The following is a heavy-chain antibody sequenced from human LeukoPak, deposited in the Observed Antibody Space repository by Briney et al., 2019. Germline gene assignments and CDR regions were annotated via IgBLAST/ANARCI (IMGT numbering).Heavy chain of an antibody. CDR2: IYYTGST. V-gene: IGHV4-39*07. D-gene: IGHD5-12*01. CDR3: ASLGGYDLYYYYMDV. Sequence: SETLSLTCTVSGGSISSSPYYWGWIRQPPGKGLEWIASIYYTGSTYYNPSLKSRVTISVDTSKNQFSLKLSSVTAADTAVYYCASLGGYDLYYYYMDVWGKGTTVTVSS. CDR1: GGSISSSPYY. J-gene: IGHJ6*03.